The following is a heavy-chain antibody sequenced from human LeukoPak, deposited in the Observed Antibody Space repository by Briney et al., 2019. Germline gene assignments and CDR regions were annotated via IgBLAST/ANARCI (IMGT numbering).Heavy chain of an antibody. Sequence: KPGGSLRLSCAASGFTFSSYSMNWVRQAPGEGLEWVSSIDFTSRYIYNADSVKGRFTTSRDNAKNSLDLQMNSLKVEDTAVYYCATPAAGPGAEYSLYWGQGTLVIVSS. CDR2: IDFTSRYI. CDR3: ATPAAGPGAEYSLY. J-gene: IGHJ1*01. CDR1: GFTFSSYS. D-gene: IGHD6-13*01. V-gene: IGHV3-21*01.